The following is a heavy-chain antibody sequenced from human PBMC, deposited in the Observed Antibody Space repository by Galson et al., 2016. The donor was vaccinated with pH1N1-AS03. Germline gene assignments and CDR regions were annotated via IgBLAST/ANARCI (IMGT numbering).Heavy chain of an antibody. J-gene: IGHJ4*02. CDR1: GFAVRANA. D-gene: IGHD1-26*01. V-gene: IGHV3-23*01. CDR3: AKDVLSWAFDH. Sequence: SLRLSCAASGFAVRANAMSWVRQAPGKGLEWVSAIDGGRENTHHADSVKGRFTISRDNSKNTLHLQMNSLRPEDTAVYYCAKDVLSWAFDHWGQGALVTVSS. CDR2: IDGGRENT.